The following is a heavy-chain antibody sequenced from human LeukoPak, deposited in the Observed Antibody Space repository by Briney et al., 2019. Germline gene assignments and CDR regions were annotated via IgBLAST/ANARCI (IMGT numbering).Heavy chain of an antibody. J-gene: IGHJ5*02. CDR2: INSDGSST. CDR3: ARDGVLLWFGEYNWFDP. CDR1: GFTFSSYE. D-gene: IGHD3-10*01. Sequence: GGSLRLSCAASGFTFSSYEMNWVRQAPGKGLVWVSRINSDGSSTSYADSVKGRFTISRDNAKNTLYLQMNSLRAEDTAVYYCARDGVLLWFGEYNWFDPWGQGTLVTVSS. V-gene: IGHV3-74*01.